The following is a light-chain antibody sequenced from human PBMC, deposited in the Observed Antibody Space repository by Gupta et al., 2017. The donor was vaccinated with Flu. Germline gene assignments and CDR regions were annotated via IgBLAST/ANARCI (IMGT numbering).Light chain of an antibody. J-gene: IGLJ2*01. CDR1: ISDIGGYNF. CDR3: ASYDGTSTI. Sequence: QLITISCTGTISDIGGYNFVSWYQQHPGKAPYLIIFDVVRRHSGVSDRFSGSKSGNTASLTISELQAEDEGDYYCASYDGTSTIFGEGTKLTVL. V-gene: IGLV2-14*03. CDR2: DVV.